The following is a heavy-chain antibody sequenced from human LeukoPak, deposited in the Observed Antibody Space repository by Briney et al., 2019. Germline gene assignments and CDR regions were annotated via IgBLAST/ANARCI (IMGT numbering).Heavy chain of an antibody. CDR1: GYTFTGYY. V-gene: IGHV1-2*02. CDR3: ARVCEPGIAVADSPPGV. J-gene: IGHJ3*01. D-gene: IGHD6-19*01. CDR2: INPNSGDT. Sequence: ASVKVSCKASGYTFTGYYMHWVRQAPGQGLEWMGWINPNSGDTNYAQKFQGRATMTRDTSISTAYMDLSRLRSDDTAVYYCARVCEPGIAVADSPPGVWGQGTMVTVSS.